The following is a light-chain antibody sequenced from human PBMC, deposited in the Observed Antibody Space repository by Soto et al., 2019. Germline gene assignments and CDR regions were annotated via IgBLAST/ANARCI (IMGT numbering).Light chain of an antibody. CDR3: QQYGRTGT. Sequence: EIVLTQSPGTLSLSPGERATLSCRASQSVSGSFLAWYQQKPCQAPRLLIYAASTRATGIPDRFSGSGSGTDFTLTISRLEPEDFAVYYCQQYGRTGTFGGGTKVEIK. CDR1: QSVSGSF. J-gene: IGKJ4*01. V-gene: IGKV3-20*01. CDR2: AAS.